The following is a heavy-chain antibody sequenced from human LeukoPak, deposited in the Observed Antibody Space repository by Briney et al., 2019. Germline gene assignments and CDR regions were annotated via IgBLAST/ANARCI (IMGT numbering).Heavy chain of an antibody. CDR2: ISSGSRTI. V-gene: IGHV3-48*01. Sequence: GGSLRLSCAASAFTFSSYSMNWVRQAPGKGLEWVSYISSGSRTIYYADSVKGRFTISRDNAKNSLYLRMNSLRADDTAVYYCARDRSNSWSKDYWGQGTLVTVSS. CDR3: ARDRSNSWSKDY. CDR1: AFTFSSYS. D-gene: IGHD6-13*01. J-gene: IGHJ4*02.